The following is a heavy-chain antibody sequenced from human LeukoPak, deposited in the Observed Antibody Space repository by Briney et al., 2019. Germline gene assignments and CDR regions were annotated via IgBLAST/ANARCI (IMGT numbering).Heavy chain of an antibody. J-gene: IGHJ3*02. D-gene: IGHD2-2*01. Sequence: PGGSLRLSCAASGFTFSSYAMSWVRQAPGKGLEWVSAISGSGGSTYYADSVKGRFTISRDNSKNTLYLQMNSLRAEDTAVYYCASPHLGYCSSTSCPKGAFDIWGQGTMVTVSS. CDR1: GFTFSSYA. V-gene: IGHV3-23*01. CDR2: ISGSGGST. CDR3: ASPHLGYCSSTSCPKGAFDI.